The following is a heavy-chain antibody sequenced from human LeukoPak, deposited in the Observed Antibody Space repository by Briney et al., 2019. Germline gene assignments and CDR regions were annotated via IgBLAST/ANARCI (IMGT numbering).Heavy chain of an antibody. V-gene: IGHV3-74*01. Sequence: QAGGSLRLSCAASGFTFSSYWMHWVRQAPGKGLVWVSRINSDGSSTSYADSVKGRFTISRDNAKNTLYLQMNSLRAEDTAVYYCAKGGVYSYPRYYFDYWGQGTLVTVSS. D-gene: IGHD5-18*01. CDR1: GFTFSSYW. CDR2: INSDGSST. CDR3: AKGGVYSYPRYYFDY. J-gene: IGHJ4*02.